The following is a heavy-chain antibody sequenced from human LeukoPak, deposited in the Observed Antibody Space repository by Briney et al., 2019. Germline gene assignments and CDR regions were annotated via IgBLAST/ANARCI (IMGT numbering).Heavy chain of an antibody. J-gene: IGHJ4*02. CDR1: GFSLTTSGVG. CDR2: IYWDDDK. CDR3: AHSKRHFSSPSLDY. Sequence: SGPTLVNPTQTLTLTCTFSGFSLTTSGVGVGWIRQPPGKALEWLALIYWDDDKRYSPSLKTRLTITKDTSKNQVVLTVTNMDPVDTATYCCAHSKRHFSSPSLDYWGQGTLVTVSS. D-gene: IGHD2-2*01. V-gene: IGHV2-5*02.